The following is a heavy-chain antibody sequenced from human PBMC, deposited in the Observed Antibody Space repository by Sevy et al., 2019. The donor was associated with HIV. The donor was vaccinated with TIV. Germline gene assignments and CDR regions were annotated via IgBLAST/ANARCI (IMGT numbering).Heavy chain of an antibody. CDR1: GFTFSSSA. J-gene: IGHJ3*02. D-gene: IGHD3-16*01. V-gene: IGHV1-58*01. Sequence: ASVKVSCKASGFTFSSSAVQWVRQARGQGLEWIGWIAAGSGNTDYAQKFQRRVTITRDMSTTTGHMELSSLTSDDTAVYYCAAEAMSRFGGPLRVFDMWGQGTMVTVSS. CDR2: IAAGSGNT. CDR3: AAEAMSRFGGPLRVFDM.